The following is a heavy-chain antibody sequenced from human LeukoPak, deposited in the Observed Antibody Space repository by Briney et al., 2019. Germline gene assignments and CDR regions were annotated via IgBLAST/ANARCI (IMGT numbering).Heavy chain of an antibody. Sequence: PLETLSLTCAVSGYSISSDNYWVWIRQPPGQGLEWTGGTYPSGSTYYNPSLKSRVTMSVDTSKNQYSLKLSSVTAADTAVYYCAREGRQDYVYFDYWGQGTLLTIAS. CDR2: TYPSGST. V-gene: IGHV4-38-2*01. D-gene: IGHD4-17*01. CDR3: AREGRQDYVYFDY. CDR1: GYSISSDNY. J-gene: IGHJ4*02.